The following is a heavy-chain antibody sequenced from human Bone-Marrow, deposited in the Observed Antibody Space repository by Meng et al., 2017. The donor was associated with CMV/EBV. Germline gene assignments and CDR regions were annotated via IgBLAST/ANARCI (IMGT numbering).Heavy chain of an antibody. CDR3: AKDNHTTIGGGGFDY. Sequence: GGSLRLSCAASGFTFSSYGMHWVRQAPGKGLEWVAVKWNDGSNKYYADSVKGQFTIARDNSKNTLYLKMNSLRAKDTAVYYCAKDNHTTIGGGGFDYWGQGILVTVSS. J-gene: IGHJ4*02. D-gene: IGHD1-14*01. V-gene: IGHV3-33*06. CDR2: KWNDGSNK. CDR1: GFTFSSYG.